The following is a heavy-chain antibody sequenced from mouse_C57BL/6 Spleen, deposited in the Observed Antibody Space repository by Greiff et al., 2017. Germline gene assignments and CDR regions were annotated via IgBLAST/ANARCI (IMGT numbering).Heavy chain of an antibody. Sequence: VQLQQSGPELVKPGASVKISCKASGYSFTDYNMNWVKQSNGKSLEWIGVINPNYGTTSYNQKFKGKATLTVDQSSSTAYMQRNSLTSEDSAVYYCARRGYGSSLGYFDVWGTGTTVTVSS. CDR1: GYSFTDYN. J-gene: IGHJ1*03. CDR3: ARRGYGSSLGYFDV. D-gene: IGHD1-1*01. CDR2: INPNYGTT. V-gene: IGHV1-39*01.